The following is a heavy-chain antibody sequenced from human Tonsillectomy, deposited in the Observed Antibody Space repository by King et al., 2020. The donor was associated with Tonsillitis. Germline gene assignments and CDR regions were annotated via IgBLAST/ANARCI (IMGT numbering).Heavy chain of an antibody. D-gene: IGHD3-22*01. J-gene: IGHJ2*01. CDR3: ARSITMIVVVIRTGWYFDL. CDR2: ISYDGSNK. Sequence: VQLVESGGGLVQPGWSLRLSCAASGFTFSSYAMHWVRQAPGKGLEWVAVISYDGSNKYYADSVKGRFTISRDNSKNTLYLQMNSLRAEDTAVYYCARSITMIVVVIRTGWYFDLWGRGTLVTVSS. V-gene: IGHV3-30*01. CDR1: GFTFSSYA.